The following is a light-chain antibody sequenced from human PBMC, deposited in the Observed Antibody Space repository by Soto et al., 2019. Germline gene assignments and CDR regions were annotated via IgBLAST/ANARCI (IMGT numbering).Light chain of an antibody. J-gene: IGLJ1*01. CDR1: SSDVGSYNR. V-gene: IGLV2-18*02. CDR2: EVS. Sequence: QSVLTQPPSVYGSPGRSVTISCTGTSSDVGSYNRVSWYQQPPGTAPKLMIYEVSNRPSGVPDRFSGSKSGNTASLTISGLQAEDGANYYCNSYTSSSTYVFGSGTKVTAL. CDR3: NSYTSSSTYV.